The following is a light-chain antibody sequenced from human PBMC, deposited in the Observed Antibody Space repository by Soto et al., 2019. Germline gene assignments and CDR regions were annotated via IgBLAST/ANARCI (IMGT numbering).Light chain of an antibody. J-gene: IGKJ4*01. Sequence: EIVLTQSPATLSLSPGERATLSCRASQSLSSYLAWYQQKPGQAPRLLIYDASNRATGIPARFSGGGSGTDFTLTISSLEPEDFAVYYCQQRSDLPLTFGGGTKVEIK. CDR1: QSLSSY. CDR2: DAS. V-gene: IGKV3-11*01. CDR3: QQRSDLPLT.